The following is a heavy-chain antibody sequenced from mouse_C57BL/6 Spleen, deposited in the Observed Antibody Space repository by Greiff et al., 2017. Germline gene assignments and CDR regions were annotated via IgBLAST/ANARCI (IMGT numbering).Heavy chain of an antibody. CDR2: IYPGDGDT. J-gene: IGHJ2*01. CDR1: GYAFSSSW. V-gene: IGHV1-82*01. D-gene: IGHD1-1*02. Sequence: QVQLQQSGPELVKPGASVKISCKASGYAFSSSWMNWVKQRPGKGLEWIGRIYPGDGDTNYNGKFQGKATLTADKSSSTAYMQLSSLTSEDASVYFCADYGGSYFDDWGKGTTLTVSS. CDR3: ADYGGSYFDD.